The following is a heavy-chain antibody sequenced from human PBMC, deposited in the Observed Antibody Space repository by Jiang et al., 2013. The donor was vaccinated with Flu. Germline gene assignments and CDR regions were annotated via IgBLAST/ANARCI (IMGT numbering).Heavy chain of an antibody. V-gene: IGHV1-69*01. Sequence: CKASGGTFSRYAISWVRQAPGQGLEWMGGIIPIFGTANYAQKFQGRVTITADESTSTAYMELSSLRYEDTAVYYCARPIRGGNYYYYGMDVWGQGTTVTVSS. CDR3: ARPIRGGNYYYYGMDV. D-gene: IGHD3-10*01. CDR1: GGTFSRYA. J-gene: IGHJ6*02. CDR2: IIPIFGTA.